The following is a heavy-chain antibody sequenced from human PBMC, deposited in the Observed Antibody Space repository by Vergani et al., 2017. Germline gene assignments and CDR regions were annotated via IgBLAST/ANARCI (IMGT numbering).Heavy chain of an antibody. Sequence: EVQLLESGGGLVQPGGSLRLACAASGFTFSSYALSWVRQAPGKGLEWVAGIIGSGGSTYYAASVKGRFTISRDNSKNTLYLQVKSLRAEDTAVYYCAKEGRRTDFDIWGQGTMVTVSS. J-gene: IGHJ3*02. CDR2: IIGSGGST. V-gene: IGHV3-23*01. CDR1: GFTFSSYA. D-gene: IGHD3/OR15-3a*01. CDR3: AKEGRRTDFDI.